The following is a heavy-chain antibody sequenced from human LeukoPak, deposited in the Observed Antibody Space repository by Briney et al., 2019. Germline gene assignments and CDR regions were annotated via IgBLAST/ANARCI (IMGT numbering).Heavy chain of an antibody. Sequence: SETLSRTCAVYGGSFSGYYWSWIRQPPGKGLEWIGEINHSGSTNYNPSLKSRVTISVDTSKNQFSLKLSSVTAADTAVYYCARGRPRSIAARPLRWFDPWGQGTLVTVSS. CDR3: ARGRPRSIAARPLRWFDP. CDR2: INHSGST. V-gene: IGHV4-34*01. CDR1: GGSFSGYY. D-gene: IGHD6-6*01. J-gene: IGHJ5*02.